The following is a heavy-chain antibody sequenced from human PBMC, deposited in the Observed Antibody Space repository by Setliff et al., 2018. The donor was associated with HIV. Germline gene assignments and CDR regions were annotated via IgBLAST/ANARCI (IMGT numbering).Heavy chain of an antibody. V-gene: IGHV7-4-1*02. CDR2: INTNTGSP. D-gene: IGHD3-10*01. J-gene: IGHJ3*02. Sequence: GASVKVSCKASGYTFNNYAIYWVRQAPGQGFEWMGWINTNTGSPTYAQGFTRRFVFSLDPSVRTAYLQIIGLKAEDTAVYYCARGGDRMQIWSRFPFDIWGQGTMVTVSS. CDR3: ARGGDRMQIWSRFPFDI. CDR1: GYTFNNYA.